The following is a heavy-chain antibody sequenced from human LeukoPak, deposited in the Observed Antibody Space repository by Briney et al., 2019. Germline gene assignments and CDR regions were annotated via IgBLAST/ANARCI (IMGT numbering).Heavy chain of an antibody. D-gene: IGHD6-6*01. CDR1: GFTFNSYA. Sequence: GGPLRLSCAASGFTFNSYAMSWVRQAPGKGLEWVPAVTDSGGSTYHADSVKGRFTISRDNSKNTLYLQMNSLTAEDTAVYFCAKGSAAARPYYFGNWGQGTLVAVSS. J-gene: IGHJ4*02. CDR3: AKGSAAARPYYFGN. V-gene: IGHV3-23*01. CDR2: VTDSGGST.